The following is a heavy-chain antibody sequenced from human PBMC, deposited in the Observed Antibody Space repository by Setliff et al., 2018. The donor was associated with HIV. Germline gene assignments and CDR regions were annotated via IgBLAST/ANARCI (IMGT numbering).Heavy chain of an antibody. CDR1: GYSISSGYY. V-gene: IGHV4-38-2*02. CDR2: IHHSGSV. Sequence: PSETLSLTCPVSGYSISSGYYWGWIRQPPGKGLEWIVNIHHSGSVYYNLSLKRRVTISMDTSKNQFSLKLTSATAADTAVYYCARADWGYSSNWSIDYWGQGMLVTVSS. J-gene: IGHJ4*02. D-gene: IGHD6-13*01. CDR3: ARADWGYSSNWSIDY.